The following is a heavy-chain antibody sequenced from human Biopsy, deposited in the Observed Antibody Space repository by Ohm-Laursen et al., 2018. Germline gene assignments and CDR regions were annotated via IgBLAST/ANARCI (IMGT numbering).Heavy chain of an antibody. CDR3: ATELLPPGVGGPWLDS. CDR2: ISASSSYI. J-gene: IGHJ5*01. CDR1: GVTLSGYG. D-gene: IGHD3-10*01. Sequence: SLRLSCAASGVTLSGYGMNWVRQAPGKGLEWVSSISASSSYIHYADSVKDRFTVSRDNTKNSLYLQVNSLRAADTAIYYCATELLPPGVGGPWLDSWGQGTPVTVSS. V-gene: IGHV3-21*06.